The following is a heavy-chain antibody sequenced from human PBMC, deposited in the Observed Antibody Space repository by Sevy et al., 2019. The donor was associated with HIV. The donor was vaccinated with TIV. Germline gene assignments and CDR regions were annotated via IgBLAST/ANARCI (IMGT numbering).Heavy chain of an antibody. CDR2: ISSSDSSI. Sequence: GGSLRLSCTASGFTFSSYDMNWVRQAPGKGLEWVSKISSSDSSIYYADSVKGRFTISRDNAKNSLNLQMNSLRAEDTAVYYCTRNGGAFDNGFDPWGQGTLVTVSS. V-gene: IGHV3-48*03. J-gene: IGHJ5*02. CDR3: TRNGGAFDNGFDP. D-gene: IGHD2-8*01. CDR1: GFTFSSYD.